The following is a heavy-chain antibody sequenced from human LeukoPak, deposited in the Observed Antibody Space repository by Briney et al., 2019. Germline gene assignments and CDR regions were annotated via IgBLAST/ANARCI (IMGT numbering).Heavy chain of an antibody. V-gene: IGHV3-74*01. CDR2: INTDGNIT. D-gene: IGHD6-13*01. CDR1: GXTXSNYW. J-gene: IGHJ4*02. CDR3: TRELSGSSSRHFDY. Sequence: SLRLXXXASGXTXSNYWMHWVRQAPGKGPVWVSRINTDGNITTYADSVKGRFTISRDSAKNALYLQMNSLRAEDTAVYYCTRELSGSSSRHFDYWGQGTLVTVSS.